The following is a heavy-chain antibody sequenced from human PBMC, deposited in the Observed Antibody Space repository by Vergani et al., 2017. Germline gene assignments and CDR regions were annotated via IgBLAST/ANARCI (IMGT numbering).Heavy chain of an antibody. CDR2: INAGNGNT. CDR1: GYTFTSYA. Sequence: QVQLVQSGAEVKKPGASVKVSCKASGYTFTSYAMHWVRQAPGQRLLWMGVINAGNGNTKYSQRFHGRVTITRDTSASTAYMGLSSLRSADTAVYYCAREEFYDYVWASHRLLGGYYFDYWGQGTLVTVSS. D-gene: IGHD3-16*02. V-gene: IGHV1-3*01. CDR3: AREEFYDYVWASHRLLGGYYFDY. J-gene: IGHJ4*02.